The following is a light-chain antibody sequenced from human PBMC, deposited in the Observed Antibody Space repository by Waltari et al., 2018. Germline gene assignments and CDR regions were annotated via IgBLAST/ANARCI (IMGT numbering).Light chain of an antibody. CDR1: SSNIGIHS. CDR2: SND. CDR3: STWDDSLNVV. Sequence: QSVLTQPPSASGTPGQRVTISCSGSSSNIGIHSVNWYQQVPGTAPKLLIHSNDQRPSGVPDRFSGSKSDTSAYLAISGLQSEDEADYYCSTWDDSLNVVFGGGTKLTVL. J-gene: IGLJ2*01. V-gene: IGLV1-44*01.